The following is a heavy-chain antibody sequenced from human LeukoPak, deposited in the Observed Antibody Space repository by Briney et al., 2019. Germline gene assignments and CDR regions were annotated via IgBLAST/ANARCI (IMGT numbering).Heavy chain of an antibody. CDR3: TKSPYGDYLIDY. Sequence: PGGSLRLSCAASGFTFSSYAMSWVRQAPGKGPEWVSAVSASGGSTYYADSVKGRFTISRDNSKNTLYLQMNSLRAEDTAVYYCTKSPYGDYLIDYWGQGTLVTVSS. J-gene: IGHJ4*02. CDR2: VSASGGST. CDR1: GFTFSSYA. D-gene: IGHD4-17*01. V-gene: IGHV3-23*01.